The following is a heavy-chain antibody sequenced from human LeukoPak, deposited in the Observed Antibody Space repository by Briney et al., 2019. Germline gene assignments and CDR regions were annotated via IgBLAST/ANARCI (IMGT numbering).Heavy chain of an antibody. J-gene: IGHJ4*02. CDR1: GGSISSYY. Sequence: SETLSLTCTVSGGSISSYYWSWIRQPPGKGLEWIGYISYSGSTNYNPSLKSRVTMSVDTSKDQFSLKLSSVTAADTAVYYCARAGSSSSPPRDYWGQGTLVTVSS. CDR2: ISYSGST. D-gene: IGHD6-13*01. V-gene: IGHV4-59*01. CDR3: ARAGSSSSPPRDY.